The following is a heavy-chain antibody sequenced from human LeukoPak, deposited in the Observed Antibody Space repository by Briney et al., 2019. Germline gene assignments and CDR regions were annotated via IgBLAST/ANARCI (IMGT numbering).Heavy chain of an antibody. D-gene: IGHD1-26*01. CDR2: IYYSGST. CDR1: GGSISSYY. V-gene: IGHV4-59*01. Sequence: SETLSLTCTVSGGSISSYYWSWIRQPPGKGLEWIGYIYYSGSTNYNPSLKSRVTISVDTSKNQFSLKLSSLTAADTALYYCARERSGVGGADYWGQGTLVAVSS. CDR3: ARERSGVGGADY. J-gene: IGHJ4*02.